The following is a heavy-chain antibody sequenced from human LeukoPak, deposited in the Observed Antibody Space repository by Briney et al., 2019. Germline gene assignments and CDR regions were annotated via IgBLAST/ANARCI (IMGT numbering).Heavy chain of an antibody. D-gene: IGHD3-10*01. V-gene: IGHV4-34*01. J-gene: IGHJ6*03. CDR2: INHSGST. CDR3: ARDYGSGNLYYYYYMDV. Sequence: PSETLSLTCAVYGGSFSGYYWSWIRQPPGKGLEWIGEINHSGSTNYNPSLKSRVTISVDTSKNQFSLKLSSVTAADTAVYYCARDYGSGNLYYYYYMDVWGKGTTVTISS. CDR1: GGSFSGYY.